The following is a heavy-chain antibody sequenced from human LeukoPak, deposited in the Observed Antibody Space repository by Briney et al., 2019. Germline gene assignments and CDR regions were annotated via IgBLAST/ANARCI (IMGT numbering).Heavy chain of an antibody. Sequence: PGGSLRLSCAASGFTFSSYAMSWVRQAPGKGLEWVSAISGSGGSTYHADSVKGRFTISRDNSKNTLYLQMNSLRAEDTAVYYCAKVPEGEYSYGILDYWGQGTLVTVSS. D-gene: IGHD5-18*01. CDR3: AKVPEGEYSYGILDY. J-gene: IGHJ4*02. CDR1: GFTFSSYA. CDR2: ISGSGGST. V-gene: IGHV3-23*01.